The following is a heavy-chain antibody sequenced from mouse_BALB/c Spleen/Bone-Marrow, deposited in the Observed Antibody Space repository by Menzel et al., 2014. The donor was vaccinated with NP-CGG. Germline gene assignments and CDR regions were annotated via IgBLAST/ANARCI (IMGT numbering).Heavy chain of an antibody. V-gene: IGHV1S137*01. CDR3: ARWDGKYAMDY. J-gene: IGHJ4*01. CDR2: LITYYGDA. CDR1: GYTFTDYG. Sequence: VMLVESGTELVRPGISVKISCKGSGYTFTDYGIHWVRQSHAKSLEWIGVLITYYGDASYNPRFKGKATMTVDKSSSTAYMEIARLTSEDSAIYYCARWDGKYAMDYWGQGTSVTVSS. D-gene: IGHD2-1*01.